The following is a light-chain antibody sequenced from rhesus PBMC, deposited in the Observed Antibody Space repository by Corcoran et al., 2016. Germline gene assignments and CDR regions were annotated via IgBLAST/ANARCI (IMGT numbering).Light chain of an antibody. CDR2: GVS. J-gene: IGLJ1*01. CDR1: SSDVGGYNY. V-gene: IGLV2S7*01. CDR3: CSYTTSSTFYI. Sequence: QAAPTQPPSVSGSPGQSVTISCTGTSSDVGGYNYVSWYQQHPDKAPKLMIYGVSKRPSGVSDRFSGSKSGNPASLTISGLQAEDEADYYCCSYTTSSTFYIFGAGTRLTVL.